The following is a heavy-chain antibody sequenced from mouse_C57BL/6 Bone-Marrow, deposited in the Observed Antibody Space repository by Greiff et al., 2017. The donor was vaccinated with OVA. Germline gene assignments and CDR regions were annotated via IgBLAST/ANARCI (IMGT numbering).Heavy chain of an antibody. V-gene: IGHV3-5*01. CDR3: ARDESNYRYFDV. J-gene: IGHJ1*03. D-gene: IGHD2-5*01. CDR1: GISITTGNYR. CDR2: IYYSGNI. Sequence: EVMFVESGPGLVKPSQTVFLTCSVTGISITTGNYRWSWIRQFPGNKLEWIGYIYYSGNITYNPSLTSRTTITRDTPKNQFFLEMNSVTAEDTATYYCARDESNYRYFDVWGTGTTVTVSS.